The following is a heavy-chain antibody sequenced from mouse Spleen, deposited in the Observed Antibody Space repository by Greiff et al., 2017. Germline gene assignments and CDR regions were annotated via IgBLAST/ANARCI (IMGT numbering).Heavy chain of an antibody. V-gene: IGHV1-52*01. Sequence: VQLQQSGAELVRPGSSVKLSCKASGYTFTSYWMHWVKQRPIQGLEWIGNIDPSDSETHYNQKFKDKATLTVDKSSSTAYMQLSSLTSEDSAVYYCARGDYGSSYFDYWGQGTTLTVSS. J-gene: IGHJ2*01. CDR2: IDPSDSET. CDR1: GYTFTSYW. D-gene: IGHD1-1*01. CDR3: ARGDYGSSYFDY.